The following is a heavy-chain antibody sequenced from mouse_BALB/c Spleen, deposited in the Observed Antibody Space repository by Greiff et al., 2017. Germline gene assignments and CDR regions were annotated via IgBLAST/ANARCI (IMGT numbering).Heavy chain of an antibody. D-gene: IGHD1-1*01. Sequence: VQLQESGPGLVAPSQSLSITCTVSGFSLTSYGVHWVRQPPGKGLEWLGVIWAGGSTNYNSALMSRLSISKDNSKSQVFLKMNSLQTDDTAMYYCAREVVAEGYAMDYWGQGTSVTVSS. J-gene: IGHJ4*01. V-gene: IGHV2-9*02. CDR1: GFSLTSYG. CDR3: AREVVAEGYAMDY. CDR2: IWAGGST.